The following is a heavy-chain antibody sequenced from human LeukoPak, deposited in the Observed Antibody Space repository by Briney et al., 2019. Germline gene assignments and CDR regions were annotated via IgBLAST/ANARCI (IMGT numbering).Heavy chain of an antibody. V-gene: IGHV4-39*01. CDR3: ARVPGAARILQTNWFDP. Sequence: SETLSLTCTVSGGSISSSSYYWGWIRQPPGKGLEWIGSIYYSGSTYYNPSLKSRVTISVDTSKNQFSLKLSSVTAADTAVYYCARVPGAARILQTNWFDPWGQGTLVTVSS. CDR2: IYYSGST. D-gene: IGHD1-26*01. CDR1: GGSISSSSYY. J-gene: IGHJ5*02.